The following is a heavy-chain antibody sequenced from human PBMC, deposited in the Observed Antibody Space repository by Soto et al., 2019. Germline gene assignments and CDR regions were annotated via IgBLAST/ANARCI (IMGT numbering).Heavy chain of an antibody. D-gene: IGHD4-4*01. CDR3: ARVSTTVTTFYYYYGMDV. CDR1: GGSISSGDYY. CDR2: IYYSGST. Sequence: SSETLSLTCTVSGGSISSGDYYWSWIRQPPGKGLEWIGYIYYSGSTYYNPSLKSRVTISVDTSKNQFSLKLSSVTAADTAVYYCARVSTTVTTFYYYYGMDVWGQGTTVTVSS. V-gene: IGHV4-30-4*01. J-gene: IGHJ6*02.